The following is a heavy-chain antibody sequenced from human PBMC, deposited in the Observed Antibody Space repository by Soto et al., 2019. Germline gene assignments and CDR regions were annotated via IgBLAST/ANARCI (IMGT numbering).Heavy chain of an antibody. CDR3: AKVRSTGKVPDY. Sequence: GGSLRLSCAASGFGFSDYDMQWVRQPPGKGLEWVALISYDAKKKFFADSVKGRFTISRDNSKNTLYLQMNNLTPEDTAVYFCAKVRSTGKVPDYWGQGTLVTVSS. J-gene: IGHJ4*02. D-gene: IGHD2-2*01. V-gene: IGHV3-30*18. CDR1: GFGFSDYD. CDR2: ISYDAKKK.